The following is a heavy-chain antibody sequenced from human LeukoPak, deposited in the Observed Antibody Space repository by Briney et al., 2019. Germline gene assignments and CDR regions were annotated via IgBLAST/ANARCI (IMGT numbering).Heavy chain of an antibody. V-gene: IGHV3-30*09. CDR1: GFTFSSYA. CDR2: ISDDRSNR. D-gene: IGHD5-18*01. Sequence: GGSLRLSCAASGFTFSSYAMHWVRQAPGKGLEWVAFISDDRSNRYYGDSVKGRFAISRDNSKNTLYLQMNSLRADDTAVYYCARGYNYASYFDYWGQGTLVTVSS. J-gene: IGHJ4*02. CDR3: ARGYNYASYFDY.